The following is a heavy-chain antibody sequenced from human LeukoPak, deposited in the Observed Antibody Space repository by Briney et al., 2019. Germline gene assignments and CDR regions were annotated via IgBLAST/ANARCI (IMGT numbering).Heavy chain of an antibody. Sequence: GGSLRLSCAASGFTFSSYAMHWVRQAPGKGLEWVAVISYDGSNKYYADSVKGRFTISRDNSKNTLYLQMNSLRAEDTAVYYCAARYYYGSGSTDDYWGQGTLVTVSS. CDR3: AARYYYGSGSTDDY. CDR1: GFTFSSYA. CDR2: ISYDGSNK. V-gene: IGHV3-30-3*01. D-gene: IGHD3-10*01. J-gene: IGHJ4*02.